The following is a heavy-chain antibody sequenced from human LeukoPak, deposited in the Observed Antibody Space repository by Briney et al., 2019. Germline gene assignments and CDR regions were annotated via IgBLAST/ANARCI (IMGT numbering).Heavy chain of an antibody. CDR3: ARDQIGEADAFDI. V-gene: IGHV3-48*03. J-gene: IGHJ3*02. CDR1: GFTFSSYE. D-gene: IGHD3-10*01. Sequence: PGGSLRLSCAASGFTFSSYEMNWVRQAPGKGLEWVSYISSSGSTIYYADSVKGRFTISRDNAKNSLYLQMNSLRAEDTAVYYCARDQIGEADAFDIGAKGQWSPSLQ. CDR2: ISSSGSTI.